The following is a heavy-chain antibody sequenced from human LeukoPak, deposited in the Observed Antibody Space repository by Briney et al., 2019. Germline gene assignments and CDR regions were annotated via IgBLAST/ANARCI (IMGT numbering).Heavy chain of an antibody. J-gene: IGHJ4*02. CDR1: GYTYTGYY. CDR2: INPNSGGT. CDR3: ARGFGYSSGWYFDY. Sequence: ASVKDSPKASGYTYTGYYVHWVRQAPGQGLEWMGWINPNSGGTNYAQKFQGRVTMTRDTSINTAYMELSRLRSDDTAVYHCARGFGYSSGWYFDYWGQGTLVTVSS. D-gene: IGHD6-19*01. V-gene: IGHV1-2*02.